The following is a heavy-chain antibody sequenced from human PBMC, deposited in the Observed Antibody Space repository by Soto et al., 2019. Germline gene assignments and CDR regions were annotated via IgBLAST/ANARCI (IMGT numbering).Heavy chain of an antibody. Sequence: QVQLQESGPGLVKPSETLSLTCTVSGGSVSSGSYYWSWIRQPPGKGLEWIGYIYYSGSTNYNPSLKSRVTISVDTSKNRFSLKLSAVTAADTAVYYCARDLRYYDSSGYYNWFDPWGQGTLVTVSS. CDR3: ARDLRYYDSSGYYNWFDP. D-gene: IGHD3-22*01. CDR1: GGSVSSGSYY. CDR2: IYYSGST. V-gene: IGHV4-61*01. J-gene: IGHJ5*02.